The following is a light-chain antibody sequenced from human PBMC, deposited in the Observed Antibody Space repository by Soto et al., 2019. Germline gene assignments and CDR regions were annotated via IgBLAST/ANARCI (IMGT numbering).Light chain of an antibody. CDR3: SSYASGSTLDVV. Sequence: QSALTQPASVSGSPGQSITISCTGTRDDIGDYNYVSWYQQYPGKAPKLIIFEVSNRPSGVSDRFSGSKSGNTASLTISGVQTGDEATYFCSSYASGSTLDVVFGGGTKRTV. V-gene: IGLV2-14*01. J-gene: IGLJ2*01. CDR2: EVS. CDR1: RDDIGDYNY.